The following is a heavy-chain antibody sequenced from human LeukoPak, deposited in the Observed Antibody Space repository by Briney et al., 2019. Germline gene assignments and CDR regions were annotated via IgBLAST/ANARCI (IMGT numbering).Heavy chain of an antibody. D-gene: IGHD2-8*01. CDR3: VRNLYRAYFDY. CDR2: ISDSGGST. V-gene: IGHV3-23*01. Sequence: GGSLRLSCAASGLTFSRFAMSWVRQAPGKGLEWVSTISDSGGSTAYADSVKGRFTISRDKSNNTLYLQMNSLRAEDTALYYCVRNLYRAYFDYWGQGTLVTVSS. J-gene: IGHJ4*02. CDR1: GLTFSRFA.